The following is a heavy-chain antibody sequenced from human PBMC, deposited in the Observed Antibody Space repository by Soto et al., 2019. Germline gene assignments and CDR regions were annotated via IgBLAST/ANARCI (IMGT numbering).Heavy chain of an antibody. CDR3: ARWWSGSRQGFDP. CDR2: IYYSGST. V-gene: IGHV4-31*03. D-gene: IGHD3-3*01. CDR1: GGSISSGDYY. J-gene: IGHJ5*02. Sequence: QVQLQESGPGLVKPSQTLSLTCTVSGGSISSGDYYWSWIRQHPGKGLEWIGYIYYSGSTYYNPPLQRRVTISVDTSKNQFARKLSSVTAADTAVYYCARWWSGSRQGFDPWGQGTLVTVSS.